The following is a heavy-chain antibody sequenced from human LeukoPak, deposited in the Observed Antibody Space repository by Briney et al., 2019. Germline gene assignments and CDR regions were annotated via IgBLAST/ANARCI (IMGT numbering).Heavy chain of an antibody. V-gene: IGHV4-4*02. Sequence: SGTLSLTCAVSGGSISRSNWWTWVRQSPGQGLEWIGDIIHSGNTNYNPSLRSRLTISLDKSRNQFSLKLSSVTAADTAVYYCTGYNIPYTFEFWGQGTLVTVSS. J-gene: IGHJ4*02. CDR1: GGSISRSNW. CDR3: TGYNIPYTFEF. CDR2: IIHSGNT. D-gene: IGHD1-14*01.